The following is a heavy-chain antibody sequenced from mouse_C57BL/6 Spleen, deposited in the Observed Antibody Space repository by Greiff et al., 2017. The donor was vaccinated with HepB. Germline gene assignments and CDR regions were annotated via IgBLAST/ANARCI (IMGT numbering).Heavy chain of an antibody. Sequence: QVQLQQSGAELVKPGASVKMSCKASGYTFTSYWITWVKQRPGQGLEWIGDIYPGSGSTNYNEKFKSKATLTVDTSSSTAYMQLSSLTSEDSAVYYCAREGPYYYGSSRYFDYWGQGTTLTVSS. D-gene: IGHD1-1*01. J-gene: IGHJ2*01. CDR1: GYTFTSYW. CDR3: AREGPYYYGSSRYFDY. V-gene: IGHV1-55*01. CDR2: IYPGSGST.